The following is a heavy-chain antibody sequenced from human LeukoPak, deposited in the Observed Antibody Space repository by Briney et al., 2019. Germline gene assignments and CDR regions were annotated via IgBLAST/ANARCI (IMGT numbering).Heavy chain of an antibody. D-gene: IGHD2-21*02. Sequence: PGGPLRLSCAASGFTFSSYAMSWVRQAPGKGLEYVSAISSNGGSTYYANSVKGRFTISRDNSKNTLYLQMGSLRAEDMAVYYCARDTCGGDCYEVAMDVWGQGTTVTVSS. J-gene: IGHJ6*02. CDR1: GFTFSSYA. V-gene: IGHV3-64*01. CDR2: ISSNGGST. CDR3: ARDTCGGDCYEVAMDV.